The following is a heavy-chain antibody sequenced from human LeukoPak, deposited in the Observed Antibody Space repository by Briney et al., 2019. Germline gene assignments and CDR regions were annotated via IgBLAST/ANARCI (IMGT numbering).Heavy chain of an antibody. Sequence: GGSLRLSCAASGFIFNKYAMNWVRQAPGKGLEWVSLVTDSGSRTYCADSVKGRFTISRDNSKNTLYLQMDSLRAEDTAVYYCARVNINNWHSCDYWGQGTLVTVSS. J-gene: IGHJ4*02. V-gene: IGHV3-23*01. D-gene: IGHD1-1*01. CDR1: GFIFNKYA. CDR2: VTDSGSRT. CDR3: ARVNINNWHSCDY.